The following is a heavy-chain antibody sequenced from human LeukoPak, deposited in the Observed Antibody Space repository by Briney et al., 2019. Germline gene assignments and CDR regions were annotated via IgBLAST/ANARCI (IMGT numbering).Heavy chain of an antibody. CDR2: IYYSGST. D-gene: IGHD6-19*01. V-gene: IGHV4-39*01. Sequence: PSETLSLTCTVSGGSISSSSYYWGWIRQPPGKGLEWIGSIYYSGSTYYNPSLKSRVTISVDTSKNQFSLKLSSVTAADTAVYYCARFSTASYSSGWYYFDYWGQGTLVTVSS. CDR3: ARFSTASYSSGWYYFDY. CDR1: GGSISSSSYY. J-gene: IGHJ4*02.